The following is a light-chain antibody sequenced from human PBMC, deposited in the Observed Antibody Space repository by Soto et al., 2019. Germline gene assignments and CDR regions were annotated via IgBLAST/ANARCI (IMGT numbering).Light chain of an antibody. J-gene: IGLJ1*01. Sequence: QSSLAQHASVSGSAGQSITISCAGTSSDVGAYNFVSWYQHHPGRAPKLIIYEVTIRPSGVSNRFSGSKSGNTASLTISGLQAEDEADYYCSSYTTSAPYVFGIGTMVTVL. CDR1: SSDVGAYNF. V-gene: IGLV2-14*01. CDR3: SSYTTSAPYV. CDR2: EVT.